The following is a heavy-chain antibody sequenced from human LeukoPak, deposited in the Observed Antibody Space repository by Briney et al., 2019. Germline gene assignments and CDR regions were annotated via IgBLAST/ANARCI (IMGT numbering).Heavy chain of an antibody. Sequence: GGSLRLSCAAAGFTFTNAWMDWVRQAPGKGLEWVGRIKSKTDGGTTDYAAPVKGRFTISRDDSKNTLYLQMNSLKTEDTAVYFCTTFYVQWGDYWGQGTLVTVSS. CDR1: GFTFTNAW. D-gene: IGHD1-26*01. J-gene: IGHJ4*01. CDR2: IKSKTDGGTT. V-gene: IGHV3-15*01. CDR3: TTFYVQWGDY.